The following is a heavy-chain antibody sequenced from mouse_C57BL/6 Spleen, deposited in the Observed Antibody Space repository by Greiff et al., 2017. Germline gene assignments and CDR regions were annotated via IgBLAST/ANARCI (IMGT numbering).Heavy chain of an antibody. CDR1: GYTFTDYY. V-gene: IGHV1-26*01. CDR3: ATYGNCGDYAMDY. Sequence: EVQLQQSGPELVKPGASVKLSCKASGYTFTDYYMNWVKQSHGKSLEWIGDIIPNNGGTSYNQKFKGKATLTVDKSSSTAYMELRGLTSEDSAVYYCATYGNCGDYAMDYWGQGTSVTVSS. D-gene: IGHD2-1*01. CDR2: IIPNNGGT. J-gene: IGHJ4*01.